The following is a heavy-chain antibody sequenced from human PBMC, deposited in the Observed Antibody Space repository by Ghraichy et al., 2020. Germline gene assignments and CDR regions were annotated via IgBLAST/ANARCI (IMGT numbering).Heavy chain of an antibody. Sequence: GGSLNISCAVSGFTFSSYSMNWVRQAPGKGLEWVSYISSSSSTIYYADSVKGRFTISRDNAKNSLYLQMNSLRDEDTAVYYCARDLWVGESFPRLLDYWGQGTLVTVSS. CDR2: ISSSSSTI. CDR1: GFTFSSYS. V-gene: IGHV3-48*02. J-gene: IGHJ4*02. CDR3: ARDLWVGESFPRLLDY. D-gene: IGHD3-10*01.